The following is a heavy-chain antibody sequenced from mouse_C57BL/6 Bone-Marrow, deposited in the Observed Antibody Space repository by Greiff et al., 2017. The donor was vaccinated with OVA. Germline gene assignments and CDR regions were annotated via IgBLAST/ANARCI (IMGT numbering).Heavy chain of an antibody. CDR3: ARDEYHYGLDD. CDR1: GFPFTDYY. V-gene: IGHV7-3*01. J-gene: IGHJ1*01. CDR2: IRNKANGYTT. D-gene: IGHD5-1*01. Sequence: DVKLVESGGGLVQPGGSLSLSCAASGFPFTDYYMSWVRPPPGKALEWLGFIRNKANGYTTEYSASVKGRFTISRDNSHSIPYLQMNGLRAEDSATYYCARDEYHYGLDDWGQGTTVTVSS.